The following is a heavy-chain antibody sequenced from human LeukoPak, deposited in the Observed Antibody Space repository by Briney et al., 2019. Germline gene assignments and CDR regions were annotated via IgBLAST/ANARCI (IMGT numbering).Heavy chain of an antibody. CDR3: ARAYSSSWGGGFDY. D-gene: IGHD6-13*01. V-gene: IGHV3-48*03. CDR2: ISSSGSTI. CDR1: GFTFSSYE. J-gene: IGHJ4*02. Sequence: GGSLRLSCAASGFTFSSYEMNWVRQAPGKGLEWVSYISSSGSTIYYADSVKGRFTISRDNAKNSLYLQMNSLRAEDMAVYYCARAYSSSWGGGFDYWGQGTLVTVSS.